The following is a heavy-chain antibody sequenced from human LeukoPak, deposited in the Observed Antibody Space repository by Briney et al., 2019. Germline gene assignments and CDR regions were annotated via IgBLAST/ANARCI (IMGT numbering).Heavy chain of an antibody. Sequence: GGSLTLSCAVSGFPFTTYNMNWVRQAPGKGLEWVSAISGSGGSTYYADSVKGRFTISRDNSMNTLYLQMNSLRAEDTAVYYCAKVDEDIVVVPDATFDYWGQGTLVTVSS. J-gene: IGHJ4*02. D-gene: IGHD2-2*01. CDR2: ISGSGGST. V-gene: IGHV3-23*01. CDR3: AKVDEDIVVVPDATFDY. CDR1: GFPFTTYN.